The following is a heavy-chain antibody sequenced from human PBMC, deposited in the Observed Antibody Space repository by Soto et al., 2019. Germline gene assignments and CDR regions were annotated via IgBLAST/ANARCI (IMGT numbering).Heavy chain of an antibody. J-gene: IGHJ4*02. CDR2: ISGSGSRT. D-gene: IGHD3-10*01. CDR3: AKGDYYGSGLPDY. V-gene: IGHV3-23*01. Sequence: EVQLLESGGGLVQPGGSLRLSCAASGFTFSSHAMNWVRQAPGKGLEWVSTISGSGSRTYYADPVKGRFTISRDNSKNTLYLQMNSLRAEDTAIFYCAKGDYYGSGLPDYWGQGTLVTVSS. CDR1: GFTFSSHA.